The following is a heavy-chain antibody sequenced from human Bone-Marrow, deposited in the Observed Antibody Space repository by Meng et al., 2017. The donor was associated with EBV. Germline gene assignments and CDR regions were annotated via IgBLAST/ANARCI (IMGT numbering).Heavy chain of an antibody. CDR1: GFTFSDSA. D-gene: IGHD3-10*01. V-gene: IGHV3-23*04. CDR3: ALWFREHFDY. CDR2: ISAGIGNT. Sequence: EVQLVESGGGLVQLGGSLRFSCAASGFTFSDSAMSWVRQAPGKGLEWVSTISAGIGNTHYADSVKGRFTISRDNSKNTLYLQMNNLRADDTAVYYCALWFREHFDYWGQGTLVTVSS. J-gene: IGHJ4*02.